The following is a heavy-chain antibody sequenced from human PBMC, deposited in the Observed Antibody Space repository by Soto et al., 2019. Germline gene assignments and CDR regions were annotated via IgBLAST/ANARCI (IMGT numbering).Heavy chain of an antibody. Sequence: GGSLRLSCAASGFTFNSYSMNWVRQAPGKGLEWISYISRSSTNIYYADSVKGRFTISRDNAKNSLYLQMNSLRAEDMAVYYCARSHLYYDSSGYPDYWGQGTLVTVSS. V-gene: IGHV3-48*04. D-gene: IGHD3-22*01. J-gene: IGHJ4*02. CDR2: ISRSSTNI. CDR1: GFTFNSYS. CDR3: ARSHLYYDSSGYPDY.